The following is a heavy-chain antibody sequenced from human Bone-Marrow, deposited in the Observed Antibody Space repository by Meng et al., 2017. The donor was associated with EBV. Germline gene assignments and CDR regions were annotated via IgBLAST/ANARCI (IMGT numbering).Heavy chain of an antibody. J-gene: IGHJ4*02. CDR3: ARVGGPDHSSGHLDY. CDR2: ISDYNGNT. D-gene: IGHD6-19*01. Sequence: VQLVQSGAEVKMLRASGTVSCKASGYTCTSDGISWVRQVPGTGVEGMGWISDYNGNTNYAQKLQGRVTMTTDTSTSTAYMELRSLRSADTAVYYCARVGGPDHSSGHLDYWGQGTLVTVSS. V-gene: IGHV1-18*01. CDR1: GYTCTSDG.